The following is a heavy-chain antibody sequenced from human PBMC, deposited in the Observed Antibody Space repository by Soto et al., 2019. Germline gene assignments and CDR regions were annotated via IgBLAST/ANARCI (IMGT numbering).Heavy chain of an antibody. CDR2: IIPILGIA. D-gene: IGHD4-4*01. Sequence: GASVKVSCKASGGTFSSYTISWVRQAPGQGLEWMGRIIPILGIANYAQKFQGRVTITADKSTSTAYMELSSLRSEDTAVYYCARDQGTVTTRGYYYYYMDVWGKGTTVTVSS. V-gene: IGHV1-69*04. CDR3: ARDQGTVTTRGYYYYYMDV. CDR1: GGTFSSYT. J-gene: IGHJ6*03.